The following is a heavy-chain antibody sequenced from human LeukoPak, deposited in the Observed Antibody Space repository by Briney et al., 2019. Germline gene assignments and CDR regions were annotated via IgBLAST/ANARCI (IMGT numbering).Heavy chain of an antibody. CDR1: GFTFNNYA. D-gene: IGHD6-13*01. CDR3: AKRVSNYFDS. J-gene: IGHJ4*02. CDR2: MSGSGGST. V-gene: IGHV3-23*01. Sequence: GGSLRLSCVASGFTFNNYAMSWVRQAPGKGLEWVSGMSGSGGSTYYADSVKGRFTISRDISKNTLYLQMNNLRAEDTAVYYCAKRVSNYFDSWGQGTLVTVSS.